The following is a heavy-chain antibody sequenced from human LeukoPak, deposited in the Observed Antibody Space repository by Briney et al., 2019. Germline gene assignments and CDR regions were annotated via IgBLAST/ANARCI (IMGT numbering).Heavy chain of an antibody. V-gene: IGHV3-30*02. CDR2: ISKDGADK. CDR1: GFTFSSYG. CDR3: AKNDISGYYADF. Sequence: GGSLRLSCAASGFTFSSYGMHWVRQAPGKGLEWVTAISKDGADKYYADSVKGRFTISRDNSKNTVYLQMNSLRPEDTAVYYCAKNDISGYYADFWGQGTLVIVSS. J-gene: IGHJ4*02. D-gene: IGHD3-22*01.